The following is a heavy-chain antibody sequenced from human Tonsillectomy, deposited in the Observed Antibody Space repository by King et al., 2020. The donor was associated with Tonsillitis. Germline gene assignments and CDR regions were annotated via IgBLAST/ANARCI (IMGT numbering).Heavy chain of an antibody. Sequence: LQLQESGPGLVKPSETLSLTCTVSGGSISSSDHYWAWIRQPPGKGLEWIGYMYSTGTIFYNPSLKSRIAISGGTSENRFSLKLSSVTAADTAVYFCARYVSGNFDYWGQGALVTVSS. D-gene: IGHD1-26*01. CDR3: ARYVSGNFDY. CDR2: MYSTGTI. J-gene: IGHJ4*02. CDR1: GGSISSSDHY. V-gene: IGHV4-39*01.